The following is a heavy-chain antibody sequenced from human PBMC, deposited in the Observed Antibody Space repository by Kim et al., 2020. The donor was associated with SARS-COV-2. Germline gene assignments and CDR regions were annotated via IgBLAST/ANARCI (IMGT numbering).Heavy chain of an antibody. V-gene: IGHV4-39*01. J-gene: IGHJ4*02. CDR3: ARYEQPLSSDY. Sequence: CHNPALKRRVTISVDTSKNQFSLKLSSATAADTAVYYCARYEQPLSSDYWGQGTLVTVSS. D-gene: IGHD6-13*01.